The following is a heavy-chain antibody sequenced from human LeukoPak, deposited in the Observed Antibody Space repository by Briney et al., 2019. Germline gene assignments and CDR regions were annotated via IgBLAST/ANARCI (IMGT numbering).Heavy chain of an antibody. Sequence: PGGSLRLSCAASGFTFSSYAMSWVRQAPGKGLEWVSAISGSGGSTYYADSVKGRFTISRGNSKNTLYLQMNSLRAEDTAVYYCAKLHDFWSGYSDYWGQGTLVTVSS. J-gene: IGHJ4*02. V-gene: IGHV3-23*01. CDR1: GFTFSSYA. CDR3: AKLHDFWSGYSDY. CDR2: ISGSGGST. D-gene: IGHD3-3*01.